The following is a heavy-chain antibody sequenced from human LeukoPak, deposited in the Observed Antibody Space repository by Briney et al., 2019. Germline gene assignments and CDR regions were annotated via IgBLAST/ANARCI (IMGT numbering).Heavy chain of an antibody. D-gene: IGHD6-19*01. V-gene: IGHV3-21*04. CDR3: ASARYSSGWYLGY. Sequence: GGSLRLSCAASGFTFSSYSMNWVRQAPGKGLEWVSSISSSSSYIYYADSVKGRFTISRDNAKNSLYLQMNSLRAEDTAVYYCASARYSSGWYLGYWGQGTLVTVSS. J-gene: IGHJ4*02. CDR1: GFTFSSYS. CDR2: ISSSSSYI.